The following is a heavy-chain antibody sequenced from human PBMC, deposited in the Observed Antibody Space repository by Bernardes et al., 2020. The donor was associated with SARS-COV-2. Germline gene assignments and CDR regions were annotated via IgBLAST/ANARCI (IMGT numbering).Heavy chain of an antibody. J-gene: IGHJ4*02. CDR3: AKDFRPNTVTTGDYFDS. Sequence: GGSLRLCCAASGFTFNSYAMAWVRKVPGKGLEWVAVISGSGTRTVYADSVKGRFTVSRDNSKNTLYVEMNRLTVDDTAIYYCAKDFRPNTVTTGDYFDSWGQGTLVTVSS. CDR2: ISGSGTRT. CDR1: GFTFNSYA. V-gene: IGHV3-23*01. D-gene: IGHD4-17*01.